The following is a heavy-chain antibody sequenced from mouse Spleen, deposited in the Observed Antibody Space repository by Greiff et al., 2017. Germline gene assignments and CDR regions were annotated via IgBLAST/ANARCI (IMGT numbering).Heavy chain of an antibody. CDR1: GFSLTSYG. CDR3: ARGDGYYWYFDV. D-gene: IGHD2-3*01. V-gene: IGHV2-6-1*01. J-gene: IGHJ1*01. CDR2: IWSDGST. Sequence: QVQLQQSGPGLVAPSQSLSITCTISGFSLTSYGVHWVRQPPGKGLEWLVVIWSDGSTTYNSALKSRLSISKDNSKSQVFLKMNSLQTDDTAMYYCARGDGYYWYFDVWGAGTTVTVSS.